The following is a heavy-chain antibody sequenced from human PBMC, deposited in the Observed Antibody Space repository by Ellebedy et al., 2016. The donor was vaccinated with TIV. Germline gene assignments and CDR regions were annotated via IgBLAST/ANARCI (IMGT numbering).Heavy chain of an antibody. V-gene: IGHV5-10-1*01. D-gene: IGHD1-26*01. CDR2: IAPSYSYT. J-gene: IGHJ4*02. CDR1: GYSFTNYY. Sequence: GESLKIPCQASGYSFTNYYLSWVRQMPGKGLAWMGRIAPSYSYTNYSPSVQGHVTISADESINTAYLQWNSLHASDAGMYYCVRLSTSGSYGLTDYWGQGTLVTVSS. CDR3: VRLSTSGSYGLTDY.